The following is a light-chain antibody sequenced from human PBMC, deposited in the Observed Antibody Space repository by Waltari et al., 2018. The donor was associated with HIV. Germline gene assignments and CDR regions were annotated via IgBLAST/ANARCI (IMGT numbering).Light chain of an antibody. J-gene: IGKJ1*01. CDR3: QQNNSYSWT. Sequence: DIQMTQSPSTLSASVGDRVTITCRASQSINSWLAWYQQKPRKAPKLLIYKASSLESGVPSRFSGSGSGTEFTLTISSLQPNDFATYYCQQNNSYSWTFGEGTKVDIK. V-gene: IGKV1-5*03. CDR2: KAS. CDR1: QSINSW.